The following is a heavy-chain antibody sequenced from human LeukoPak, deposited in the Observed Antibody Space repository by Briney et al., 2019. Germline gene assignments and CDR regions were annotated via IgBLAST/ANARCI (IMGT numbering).Heavy chain of an antibody. CDR1: GYTFTGYY. CDR2: INPNSGGT. Sequence: ASVKVSCKASGYTFTGYYMHWVRQAPGQGLEWMGWINPNSGGTHYAQKFQGGVTMTRDTSITTAYMELSSLRSDDTAVYYCARDVGEYCSSTNCYASHYWGQGTLVTVSS. J-gene: IGHJ4*02. CDR3: ARDVGEYCSSTNCYASHY. V-gene: IGHV1-2*02. D-gene: IGHD2-2*01.